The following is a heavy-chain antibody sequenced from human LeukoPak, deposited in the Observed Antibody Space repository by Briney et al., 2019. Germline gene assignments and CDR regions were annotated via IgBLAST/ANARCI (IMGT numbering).Heavy chain of an antibody. Sequence: GGSLRLSCAASGFIFRNYAMCWVRQAPAKGLESVSAITGSGDTTYYADSVKGRFTISRDNSKNTLYVEMNTLRAEDTAVYYCAKWGDYDILTGYYVSDFWGQGTLVTVSS. CDR2: ITGSGDTT. CDR3: AKWGDYDILTGYYVSDF. V-gene: IGHV3-23*01. D-gene: IGHD3-9*01. CDR1: GFIFRNYA. J-gene: IGHJ4*02.